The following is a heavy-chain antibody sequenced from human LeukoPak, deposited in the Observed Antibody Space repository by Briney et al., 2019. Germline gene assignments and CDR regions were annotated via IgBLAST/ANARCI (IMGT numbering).Heavy chain of an antibody. J-gene: IGHJ6*02. CDR3: AKDMADTASYGMDV. V-gene: IGHV3-9*01. CDR2: ISWNSGSI. D-gene: IGHD5-18*01. CDR1: GFTFDDYA. Sequence: GRSLRLSCAASGFTFDDYAMHWVRQAPGKGLEWVSGISWNSGSIGYADSVKGRFTISRDNAKNSLYLQMNSLGAEDTALYYCAKDMADTASYGMDVWGQGTTVTVSS.